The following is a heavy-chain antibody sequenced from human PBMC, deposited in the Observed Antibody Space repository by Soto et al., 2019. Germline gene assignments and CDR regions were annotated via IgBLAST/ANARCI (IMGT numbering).Heavy chain of an antibody. V-gene: IGHV4-4*02. CDR1: GGSISSFNW. J-gene: IGHJ4*02. D-gene: IGHD2-15*01. CDR3: AKRRGAGGHFDY. CDR2: IYHSGTT. Sequence: SETLSLTCAVSGGSISSFNWWSWIRQTPGKGLEWIGEIYHSGTTNYNPSLKSRATISVDKSKNHFSLKLTSVTAEDTAVYFCAKRRGAGGHFDYWGQGALVTVSS.